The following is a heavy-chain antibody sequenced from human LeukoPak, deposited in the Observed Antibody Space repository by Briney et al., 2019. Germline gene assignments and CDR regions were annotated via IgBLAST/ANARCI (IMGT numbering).Heavy chain of an antibody. Sequence: SETLSLTCTVSGGSISHYYWSWIRQPPGKGPEWIGYIYYTGTTSYNPSLKSRVTISVDTSKNQFSLKLNSVTAADTAVYYCAREDPQTRVPEVMDVWGQGTTVTVSS. D-gene: IGHD4/OR15-4a*01. V-gene: IGHV4-59*01. CDR3: AREDPQTRVPEVMDV. CDR2: IYYTGTT. J-gene: IGHJ6*02. CDR1: GGSISHYY.